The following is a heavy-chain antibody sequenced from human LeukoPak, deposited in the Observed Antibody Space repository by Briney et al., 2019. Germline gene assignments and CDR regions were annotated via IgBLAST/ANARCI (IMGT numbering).Heavy chain of an antibody. V-gene: IGHV4-39*07. CDR3: ASVRFVDWIHVGYMDV. CDR2: IYYTGST. D-gene: IGHD3/OR15-3a*01. Sequence: LRLSCAASGFTFSSYEMTWVRQAPGMGLEWIGSIYYTGSTYYNPSLKSRVSISLDMSKTHFFLKLTSVTAADTAMYYCASVRFVDWIHVGYMDVWGKGTTVTVSS. J-gene: IGHJ6*03. CDR1: GFTFSSYE.